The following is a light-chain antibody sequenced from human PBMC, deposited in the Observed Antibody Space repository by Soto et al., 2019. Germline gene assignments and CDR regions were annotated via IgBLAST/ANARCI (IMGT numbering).Light chain of an antibody. J-gene: IGKJ1*01. CDR3: QQYYSIPRT. Sequence: DIVMTQSPDSLAVSLGERATINCKSSQSVLYSSNNKNYLAWYQQKPGQPPKLLIYWASTRESGVPDRFSGSGSETDFTLTVISLQAEDVAVYYCQQYYSIPRTFGQGTKVEVK. CDR2: WAS. V-gene: IGKV4-1*01. CDR1: QSVLYSSNNKNY.